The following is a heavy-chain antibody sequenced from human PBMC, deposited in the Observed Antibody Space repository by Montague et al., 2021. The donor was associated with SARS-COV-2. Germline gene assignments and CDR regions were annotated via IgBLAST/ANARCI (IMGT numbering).Heavy chain of an antibody. V-gene: IGHV4-34*01. CDR3: ARAPDYDILTGDLTKGFDF. CDR2: INHSGST. D-gene: IGHD3-9*01. CDR1: GGSLSGYY. Sequence: SETLSLTCAVYGGSLSGYYWSWIRQPPGEGLEWIAEINHSGSTNYNPSLKSRVTISVDTSKSQFSLKVSSVTAADTAVYFCARAPDYDILTGDLTKGFDFWGQGTLVTVSS. J-gene: IGHJ4*02.